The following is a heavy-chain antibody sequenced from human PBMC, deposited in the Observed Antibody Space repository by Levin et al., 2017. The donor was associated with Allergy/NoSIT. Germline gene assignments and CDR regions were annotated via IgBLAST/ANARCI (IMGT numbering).Heavy chain of an antibody. D-gene: IGHD7-27*01. CDR3: ARDSNWGPGKICDP. Sequence: AGGSLRLSCAASGFIFNTYWMTWVRQAPGKGLEWVANIKEDGSEKYYVDSVKGRFTISRDNAKNSLYLQMDSLRGEDTAVYYCARDSNWGPGKICDPWGQGTLVTVSS. V-gene: IGHV3-7*01. CDR1: GFIFNTYW. CDR2: IKEDGSEK. J-gene: IGHJ5*02.